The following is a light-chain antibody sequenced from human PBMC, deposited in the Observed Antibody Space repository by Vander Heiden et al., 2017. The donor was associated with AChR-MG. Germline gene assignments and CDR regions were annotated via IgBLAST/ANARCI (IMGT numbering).Light chain of an antibody. CDR3: QAWDSSSVV. CDR2: QDF. Sequence: SYELTQPPSVSVSPGQTVSITCPGDKLGDKYASWYQQKPGQSPVLVIYQDFNRPSGIPGRFSVSNSGNTATLTISGTQAMDEADYYCQAWDSSSVVFGGGTKLTVL. J-gene: IGLJ2*01. V-gene: IGLV3-1*01. CDR1: KLGDKY.